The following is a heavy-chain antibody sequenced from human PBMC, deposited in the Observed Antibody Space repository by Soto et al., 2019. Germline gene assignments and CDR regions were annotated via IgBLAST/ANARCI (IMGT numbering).Heavy chain of an antibody. Sequence: EAQLVESGGDLVQPGGSLRLSCAASGFSVSANFMSWIRQAPGKGLEWVSVLYSGGTTYYADSVKGRFTISRDNSKNTLFLQMDSLRAEDTAFYYCAREWDLHYYDLWGQGTLVTVSS. CDR1: GFSVSANF. CDR2: LYSGGTT. J-gene: IGHJ4*02. D-gene: IGHD1-26*01. V-gene: IGHV3-66*01. CDR3: AREWDLHYYDL.